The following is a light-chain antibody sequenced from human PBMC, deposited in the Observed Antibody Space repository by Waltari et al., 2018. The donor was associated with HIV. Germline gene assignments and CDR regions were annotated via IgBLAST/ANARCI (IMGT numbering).Light chain of an antibody. J-gene: IGKJ3*01. CDR1: QSVNNY. V-gene: IGKV3-11*01. CDR2: DAS. Sequence: ELVLTQSPATLSLSPGERATLSCRASQSVNNYLAWYQQKPGQDPRLLIDDASDKATGIPARLRGSESGTDFTLTSSCLGSEDFAVYYCQQRAYWPITFGPGTKVDI. CDR3: QQRAYWPIT.